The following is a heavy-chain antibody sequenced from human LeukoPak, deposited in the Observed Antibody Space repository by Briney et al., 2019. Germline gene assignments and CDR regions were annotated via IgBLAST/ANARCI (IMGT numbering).Heavy chain of an antibody. Sequence: ASVKVSCKTSGYTFTTYGINWVRQAPGQGLEWMGWINNKHGNTNYAQKFQGRVTMTTDTSTNTAYMELRSLRSDDTAVYYCARGCFGKILCDNWGQGTLVTVSS. D-gene: IGHD3-10*01. V-gene: IGHV1-18*01. J-gene: IGHJ4*02. CDR3: ARGCFGKILCDN. CDR2: INNKHGNT. CDR1: GYTFTTYG.